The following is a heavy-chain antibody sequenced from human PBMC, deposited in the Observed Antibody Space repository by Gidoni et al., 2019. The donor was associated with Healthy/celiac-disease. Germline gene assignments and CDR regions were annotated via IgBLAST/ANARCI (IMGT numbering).Heavy chain of an antibody. CDR2: IILIFGTA. CDR1: GGTFSSYA. J-gene: IGHJ6*02. Sequence: PGSSVKVSCKASGGTFSSYAISWVRQAPGQGLEWMGGIILIFGTANYAQKFQGRVTITADESTSTAYMELSSLRSEDTAVYYCARDPDYGGNSEYYYGMDVWGQGTTVTVSS. D-gene: IGHD4-17*01. V-gene: IGHV1-69*01. CDR3: ARDPDYGGNSEYYYGMDV.